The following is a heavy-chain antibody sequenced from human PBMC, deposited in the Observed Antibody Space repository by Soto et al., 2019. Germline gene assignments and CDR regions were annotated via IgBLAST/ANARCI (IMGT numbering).Heavy chain of an antibody. CDR3: ARVGPDILTGSSVVEGVDY. Sequence: QVQLVQSGAEVKKPGASVKVSCKASGYTFTSYGISWVRQAPGQGLEWMGWISAYNGNTNYAQKLQGRVTMTADTSTRTAYMELRSLRSDDTAVYYCARVGPDILTGSSVVEGVDYWGQGTLVTVSS. V-gene: IGHV1-18*01. CDR1: GYTFTSYG. J-gene: IGHJ4*02. CDR2: ISAYNGNT. D-gene: IGHD3-9*01.